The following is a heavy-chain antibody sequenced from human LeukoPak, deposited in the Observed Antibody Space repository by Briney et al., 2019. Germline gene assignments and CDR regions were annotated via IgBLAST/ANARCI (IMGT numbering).Heavy chain of an antibody. Sequence: ASAKVSCKASGYTFTGYYMHWVRQAPGQGLDWMGRINPIGGGTNYEQKLQGRVAMTRDTSISTAYMELSRLRSDDTAVYYCARQRDYYGSGSLQFDYWGQETLVTVSS. J-gene: IGHJ4*02. CDR1: GYTFTGYY. CDR2: INPIGGGT. D-gene: IGHD3-10*01. CDR3: ARQRDYYGSGSLQFDY. V-gene: IGHV1-2*06.